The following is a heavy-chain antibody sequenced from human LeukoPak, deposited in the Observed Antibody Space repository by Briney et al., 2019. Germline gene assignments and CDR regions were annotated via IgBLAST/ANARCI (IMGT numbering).Heavy chain of an antibody. Sequence: SETLSLTCTVSGGSISSYYWSWIRQPPGKGLEWIGYIYYSGSTNYNPSLKSRVTISVDTSKNQFSLKLSSVTAGDTAVYYCARLEYSSSAGEGDYRGQGTLVTVSS. V-gene: IGHV4-59*08. CDR2: IYYSGST. CDR1: GGSISSYY. D-gene: IGHD6-6*01. CDR3: ARLEYSSSAGEGDY. J-gene: IGHJ4*02.